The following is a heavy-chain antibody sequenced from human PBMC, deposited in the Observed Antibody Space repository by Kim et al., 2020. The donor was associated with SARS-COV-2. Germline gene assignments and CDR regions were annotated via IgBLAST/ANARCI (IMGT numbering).Heavy chain of an antibody. J-gene: IGHJ5*02. Sequence: GGSLRLSCAASGFTLFSYWMAWVRQAPGKGLEWVANIEYDGREEYYADSVKGRFTISRDNDKNSVYLEMNSLRVDDTAVYYCARVQIASSPRGWFETWGQGDLVSVSS. D-gene: IGHD3-10*01. CDR1: GFTLFSYW. CDR2: IEYDGREE. CDR3: ARVQIASSPRGWFET. V-gene: IGHV3-7*03.